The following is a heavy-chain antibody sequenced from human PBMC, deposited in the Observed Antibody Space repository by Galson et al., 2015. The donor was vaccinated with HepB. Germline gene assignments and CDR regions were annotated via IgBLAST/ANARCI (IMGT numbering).Heavy chain of an antibody. V-gene: IGHV1-3*04. CDR3: ASPRESRNGILTGYYTFDH. CDR2: IDTGNGNT. Sequence: SVKVSCKASGYIFRSYPIHWVRQAPGQRLEWMGWIDTGNGNTRFSEKFQGRVTITKDRSASIVYLEVNSLKSEDTAVYYCASPRESRNGILTGYYTFDHWGQGTLVTVSS. D-gene: IGHD3-9*01. CDR1: GYIFRSYP. J-gene: IGHJ4*02.